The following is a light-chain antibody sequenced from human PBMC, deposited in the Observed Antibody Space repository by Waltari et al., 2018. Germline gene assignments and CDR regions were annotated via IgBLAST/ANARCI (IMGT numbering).Light chain of an antibody. CDR3: HQYNNWPRT. CDR1: QSVSNN. V-gene: IGKV3-15*01. CDR2: AAS. J-gene: IGKJ2*01. Sequence: EIVMTQSPATVSVPPGERSNLSCRASQSVSNNLAWYQQKPCQAPMLLFYAASTRASGVPDRFSGSGSGTEFTLTITSLQSEDFAVYYCHQYNNWPRTFGQGTKLAIK.